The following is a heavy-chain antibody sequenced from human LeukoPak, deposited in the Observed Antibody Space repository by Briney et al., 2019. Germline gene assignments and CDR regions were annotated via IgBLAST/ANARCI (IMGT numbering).Heavy chain of an antibody. CDR1: GFTFSSYA. CDR2: ISGSGGST. J-gene: IGHJ5*02. V-gene: IGHV3-23*01. Sequence: GGSLRLSCAASGFTFSSYAMSWVRQAPGKGLEWVSAISGSGGSTYYADSVKGRFTISRDNSKNTLYLQMNSLRAEDTAVYYCAKDVEPELWFGEPTNWFDPWGQGTLVTVS. CDR3: AKDVEPELWFGEPTNWFDP. D-gene: IGHD3-10*01.